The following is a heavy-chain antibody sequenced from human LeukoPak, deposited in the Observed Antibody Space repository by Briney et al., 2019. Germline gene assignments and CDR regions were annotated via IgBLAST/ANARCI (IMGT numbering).Heavy chain of an antibody. V-gene: IGHV4-39*01. CDR3: ARKHDFCSGYHNYYYGMDV. J-gene: IGHJ6*02. Sequence: SETLSLTRTVSGDSIISSNYYWGWIRQPPGKGLEWIGNIYYSGSTYYNPSLRSRVTISVDTSKDQFSLKLSSVTAADTAVYYCARKHDFCSGYHNYYYGMDVWGQGTTVTVSS. CDR2: IYYSGST. CDR1: GDSIISSNYY. D-gene: IGHD3-3*01.